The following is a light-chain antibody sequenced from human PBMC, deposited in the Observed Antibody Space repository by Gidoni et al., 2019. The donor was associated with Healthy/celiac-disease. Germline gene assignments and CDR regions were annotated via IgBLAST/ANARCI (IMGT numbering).Light chain of an antibody. CDR2: SNN. V-gene: IGLV1-44*01. J-gene: IGLJ3*02. Sequence: QSVLTQPPSASWTPGQRVTISCSGSSSNIGSNTVNWYQQHPGTAPKLLIYSNNQRPSGVPDRFSGSKSGTSASLAISGLQSEDEADYYCAAWDDSLNGHWVFGGGTKLTVL. CDR3: AAWDDSLNGHWV. CDR1: SSNIGSNT.